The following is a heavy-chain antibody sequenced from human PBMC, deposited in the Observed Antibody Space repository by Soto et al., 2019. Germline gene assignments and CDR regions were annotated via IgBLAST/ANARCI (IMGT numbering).Heavy chain of an antibody. CDR3: ARNQNLSSSWYYFDY. CDR2: IYSGGST. Sequence: GGSLRLSCAASGFTVSSNYMSWVRQAPGKGLEWVSVIYSGGSTYYADSVKGRFTISRDNSKNTLYVQMNSLRAEDTAVYYCARNQNLSSSWYYFDYWGQGTLVTVSS. J-gene: IGHJ4*02. V-gene: IGHV3-53*05. D-gene: IGHD6-13*01. CDR1: GFTVSSNY.